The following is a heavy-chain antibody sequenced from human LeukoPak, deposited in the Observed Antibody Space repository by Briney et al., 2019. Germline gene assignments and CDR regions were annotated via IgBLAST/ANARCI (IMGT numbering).Heavy chain of an antibody. Sequence: SETLSLTCTVSGGSISSYYWSWIRQPPGKGLEWIGYIYYSGSTNYNPSLKSRVTISVDTSKNQFSLKLSSVTAADTAVYYCARSRSSGYSVITDDAFDIWGQGTMVTVSS. CDR1: GGSISSYY. V-gene: IGHV4-59*01. D-gene: IGHD3-22*01. CDR2: IYYSGST. CDR3: ARSRSSGYSVITDDAFDI. J-gene: IGHJ3*02.